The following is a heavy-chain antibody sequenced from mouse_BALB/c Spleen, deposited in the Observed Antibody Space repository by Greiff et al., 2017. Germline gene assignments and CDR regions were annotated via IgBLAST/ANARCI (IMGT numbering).Heavy chain of an antibody. CDR2: ISTYYGDA. V-gene: IGHV1S137*01. D-gene: IGHD1-1*02. CDR1: GYTFTDYA. CDR3: ARSGGASMDY. Sequence: QVQLQQSGAELVRPGVSVKISCKGSGYTFTDYAMHWVKQSHAKSLEWIGVISTYYGDASYNQKFKGKATMTVDKSSSTAYMELARLTSEDSAIYYCARSGGASMDYWGQGTSVTVSS. J-gene: IGHJ4*01.